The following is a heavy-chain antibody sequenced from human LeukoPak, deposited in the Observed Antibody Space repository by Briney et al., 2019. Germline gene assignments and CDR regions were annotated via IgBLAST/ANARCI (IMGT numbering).Heavy chain of an antibody. Sequence: GASVTVSCKASGGTFSSYAISWVRQAPGQGLEWMGRIIPILGIANYAQKFQGRVTITADKSTSTAYMELSSLRSEDTAVYYCARAALRVEMATQFDYWGQGTLVTVSS. CDR3: ARAALRVEMATQFDY. CDR1: GGTFSSYA. CDR2: IIPILGIA. J-gene: IGHJ4*02. V-gene: IGHV1-69*10. D-gene: IGHD5-24*01.